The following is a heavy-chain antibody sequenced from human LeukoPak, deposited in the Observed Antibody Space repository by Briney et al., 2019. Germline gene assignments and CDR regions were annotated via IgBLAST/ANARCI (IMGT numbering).Heavy chain of an antibody. CDR1: GYTLTELS. CDR3: ARVSPKGDYGDY. CDR2: FDPEDGET. D-gene: IGHD4-17*01. Sequence: ASVKVSCKVSGYTLTELSMHWVRQAPGKGLEWMGGFDPEDGETIYAQKFQGRVTMTEDTSTDTAYMELSSLRSDDTAVYYCARVSPKGDYGDYWGQGTLVTVSS. V-gene: IGHV1-24*01. J-gene: IGHJ4*02.